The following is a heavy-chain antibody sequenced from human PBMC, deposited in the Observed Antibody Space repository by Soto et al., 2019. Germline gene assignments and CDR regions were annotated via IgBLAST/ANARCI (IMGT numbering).Heavy chain of an antibody. CDR3: ASGLTRPGDAFDI. V-gene: IGHV1-69*06. J-gene: IGHJ3*02. D-gene: IGHD3-22*01. Sequence: QVQLVQSGAEVKKPGSSVKVSCKASGGTFSSYAISWVRQAPGQGLEWMGGIIPIFGTANYAQKFQGRVTITTDKSTSPAYKELISLRSENTDEYNYASGLTRPGDAFDIWGQGKMVTVSS. CDR1: GGTFSSYA. CDR2: IIPIFGTA.